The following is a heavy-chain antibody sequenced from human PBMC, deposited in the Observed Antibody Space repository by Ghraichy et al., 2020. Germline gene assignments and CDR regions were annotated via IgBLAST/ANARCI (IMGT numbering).Heavy chain of an antibody. D-gene: IGHD3-22*01. J-gene: IGHJ4*02. CDR1: GGSFSGYY. Sequence: ESLNISCAVYGGSFSGYYWSWIRQPPGKGLEWIGEINHSGSTNYNPSLKSRVTISVDTSKNQFSLKLSSVTAADTAVYYCARPSSYDSSGYYEKTYALDYWGQGTLVTVSS. V-gene: IGHV4-34*01. CDR2: INHSGST. CDR3: ARPSSYDSSGYYEKTYALDY.